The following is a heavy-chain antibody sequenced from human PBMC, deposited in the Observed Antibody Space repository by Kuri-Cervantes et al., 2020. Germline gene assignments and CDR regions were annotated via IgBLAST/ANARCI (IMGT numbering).Heavy chain of an antibody. CDR1: GGSFSGYY. J-gene: IGHJ6*02. D-gene: IGHD3-9*01. Sequence: SETLSLTCAVYGGSFSGYYWSWIRQPPGKGLEWLGEINHSGSTNYNPSLKSRVTISVDTSKNQFSLKLSSVTAADTAVYYCATLLRYFDYASYYYYYGMDVWGQGTTVTVSS. CDR2: INHSGST. CDR3: ATLLRYFDYASYYYYYGMDV. V-gene: IGHV4-34*01.